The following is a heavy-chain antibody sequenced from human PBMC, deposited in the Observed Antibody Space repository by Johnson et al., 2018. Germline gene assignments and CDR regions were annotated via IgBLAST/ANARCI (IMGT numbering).Heavy chain of an antibody. J-gene: IGHJ3*02. CDR3: ARGSSSWEKDAFDI. CDR2: ISSSTSYI. CDR1: GFTFSSYS. Sequence: QLVESGGGLVKPGGSLRLSCAASGFTFSSYSMNWVRQAPGKGLEWVSSISSSTSYIYYAASVKGRFTISRDNAKNSLYLQMNRLRAEDTAVYYCARGSSSWEKDAFDIWGQGTMVTVSS. D-gene: IGHD6-13*01. V-gene: IGHV3-21*01.